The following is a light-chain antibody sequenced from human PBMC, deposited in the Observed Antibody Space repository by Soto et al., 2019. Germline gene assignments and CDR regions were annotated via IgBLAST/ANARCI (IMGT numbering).Light chain of an antibody. CDR2: GAS. J-gene: IGKJ3*01. V-gene: IGKV1-33*01. CDR3: QYCDYLPL. Sequence: DIQMTQSPSSLSASVGDRVTITCQASHDISNYLNWYQHKPGKAPQLLIYGASNLETGVPSRFSGSGSGTDFNFTISSLQPEDIATYYCQYCDYLPLFGPGTTVDLK. CDR1: HDISNY.